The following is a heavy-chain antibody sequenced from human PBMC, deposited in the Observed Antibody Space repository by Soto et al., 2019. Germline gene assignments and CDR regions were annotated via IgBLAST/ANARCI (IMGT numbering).Heavy chain of an antibody. CDR1: GFTFLSFT. CDR2: ISSNSAYI. J-gene: IGHJ5*02. D-gene: IGHD2-21*01. CDR3: TRDESRQRSDRGWLDP. Sequence: VVSLILSCSASGFTFLSFTMNWFRQAPVKGLEWVSTISSNSAYIYYTDALRGRFTISRDNAKNSLHLQMNSLRAEDTDVYYCTRDESRQRSDRGWLDPWGQGTLVTVSS. V-gene: IGHV3-21*01.